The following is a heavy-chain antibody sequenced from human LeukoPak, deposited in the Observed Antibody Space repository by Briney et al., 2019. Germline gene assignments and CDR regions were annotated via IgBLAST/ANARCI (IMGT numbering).Heavy chain of an antibody. CDR1: GFIFSDSW. J-gene: IGHJ5*02. D-gene: IGHD2-15*01. CDR3: TTDRWYSADH. CDR2: IEKNGSGK. V-gene: IGHV3-7*03. Sequence: GGSLRLSCTVSGFIFSDSWMAWIRQAPGKGLEWVAIIEKNGSGKNYVDSVKGRFIISRDNAKNSLFLQMGSLKVEDTAIYYCTTDRWYSADHWGQGTLVTVSS.